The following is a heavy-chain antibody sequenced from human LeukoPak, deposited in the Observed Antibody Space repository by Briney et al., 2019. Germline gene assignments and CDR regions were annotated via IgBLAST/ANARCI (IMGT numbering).Heavy chain of an antibody. CDR1: GFTFSSYA. J-gene: IGHJ3*02. D-gene: IGHD3-3*01. CDR3: ARTYDFGRGPPGDAFDN. Sequence: GGSLRLSCAASGFTFSSYAMHWVRQAPGKGLEWVSYIDARSGITYYADSVQGRFTISGDNAQESVFLQMNSLRADDTAVYYCARTYDFGRGPPGDAFDNWGPGTLVTVSS. V-gene: IGHV3-48*01. CDR2: IDARSGIT.